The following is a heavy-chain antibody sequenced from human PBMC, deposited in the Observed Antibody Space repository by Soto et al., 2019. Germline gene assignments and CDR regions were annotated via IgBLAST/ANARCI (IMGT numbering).Heavy chain of an antibody. CDR1: GYSFTTYW. V-gene: IGHV5-51*01. D-gene: IGHD6-19*01. Sequence: PGESLKISCKGSGYSFTTYWIAWVRQMPGKGLEWMGIIYPGDSDTRYSPSFQGQVTISADKSISTAYLQWSSLKASDTAMYYCARVTAVAGTDAFAIWGQGTMVTVSS. J-gene: IGHJ3*02. CDR3: ARVTAVAGTDAFAI. CDR2: IYPGDSDT.